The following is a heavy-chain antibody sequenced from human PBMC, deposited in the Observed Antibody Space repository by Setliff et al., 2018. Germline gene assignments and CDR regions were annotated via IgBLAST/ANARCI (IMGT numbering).Heavy chain of an antibody. V-gene: IGHV4-39*07. D-gene: IGHD2-15*01. CDR2: IYYRGDT. J-gene: IGHJ4*02. CDR3: ARMHIVVVVAARKDSGPFDY. Sequence: SETLSLTCTVSGASLSSGTYYWGWIRQPPGKGLEWIGRIYYRGDTYYNASLKGRLTISVDTSKNQFSLKLSSVTAADTAVYYCARMHIVVVVAARKDSGPFDYWGQGTLVTVSS. CDR1: GASLSSGTYY.